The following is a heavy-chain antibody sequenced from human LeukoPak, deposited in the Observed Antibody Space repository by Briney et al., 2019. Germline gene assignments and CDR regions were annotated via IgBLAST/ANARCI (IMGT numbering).Heavy chain of an antibody. V-gene: IGHV3-30-3*01. J-gene: IGHJ5*02. CDR1: GFTFSSYA. D-gene: IGHD1-26*01. Sequence: GGSLRLSCAASGFTFSSYAMHWVRQAPGKGLEWVVVISYDGSNKYYADSVKGRFTISRDNSKNTLYLQMNSLRAEDTAVYYCARDGSGSTQGWFDPWGQGTLVTVSS. CDR3: ARDGSGSTQGWFDP. CDR2: ISYDGSNK.